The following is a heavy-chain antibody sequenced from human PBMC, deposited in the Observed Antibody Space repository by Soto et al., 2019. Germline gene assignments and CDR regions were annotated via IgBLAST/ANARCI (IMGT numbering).Heavy chain of an antibody. CDR1: GGTFSSDA. D-gene: IGHD3-22*01. J-gene: IGHJ4*02. CDR3: ARPSEITMIVVATSFDY. CDR2: IIPIFGTA. Sequence: SVKVSCKASGGTFSSDAISWVRQAPGQGLEWMGGIIPIFGTANYAQKFQGRVTITADESTSTACMELSSLRSEDTAVYYCARPSEITMIVVATSFDYWGQGTLVTVSS. V-gene: IGHV1-69*13.